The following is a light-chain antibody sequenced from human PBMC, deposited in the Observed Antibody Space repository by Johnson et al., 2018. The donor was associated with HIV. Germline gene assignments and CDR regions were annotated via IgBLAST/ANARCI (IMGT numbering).Light chain of an antibody. CDR1: SSNIGNNY. V-gene: IGLV1-51*01. J-gene: IGLJ1*01. CDR3: GTWDSSLSAGV. Sequence: QSVLTQSPSVSAAPGQKVTISCSGSSSNIGNNYVSWYQQLPGTAPKLLIYDNNKRPSGIPDRFSGSQSGTSATLGIPGLQPGDEADYYCGTWDSSLSAGVFGTGTKVTVL. CDR2: DNN.